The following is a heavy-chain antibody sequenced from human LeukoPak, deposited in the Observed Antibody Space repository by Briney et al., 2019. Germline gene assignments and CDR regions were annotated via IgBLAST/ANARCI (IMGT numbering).Heavy chain of an antibody. CDR3: ARDPTIAAPNMGF. J-gene: IGHJ4*02. V-gene: IGHV4-38-2*02. CDR2: IFRRGPT. D-gene: IGHD6-13*01. CDR1: GYSISGDYY. Sequence: SETLSLICTVSGYSISGDYYWAWIRQAPGKGLEWIGNIFRRGPTYYSPSLQSRVTISVDTSKNQFSLSLTSVTAADTAVYFCARDPTIAAPNMGFWGQGILVTVSS.